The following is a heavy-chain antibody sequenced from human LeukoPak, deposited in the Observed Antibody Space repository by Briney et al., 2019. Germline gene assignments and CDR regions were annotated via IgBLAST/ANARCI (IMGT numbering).Heavy chain of an antibody. D-gene: IGHD6-13*01. V-gene: IGHV3-21*01. J-gene: IGHJ3*02. CDR1: GFSFSNYV. CDR2: ISSSSSYI. Sequence: GGSLRLSCAASGFSFSNYVMQWVRQVPGKGLEWVSSISSSSSYIYYADSVKGRFTISRDNAKNSLYLQMNSLRAEDTAVYYCARDSKGIAAAGTAFDIWGQGTMVTVSS. CDR3: ARDSKGIAAAGTAFDI.